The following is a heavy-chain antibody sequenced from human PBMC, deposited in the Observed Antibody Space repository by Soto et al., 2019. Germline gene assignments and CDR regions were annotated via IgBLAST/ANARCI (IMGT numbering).Heavy chain of an antibody. V-gene: IGHV3-53*01. J-gene: IGHJ3*02. Sequence: VALRISCAACGFTFSSNYRSWVRQAPGKGLEWVSVIYSGGSTYYADSVKGRFTISRDNSKNTLYLQMNSLRAEDTAVYYCASSIRRPAFDICGQATMVTVSS. CDR3: ASSIRRPAFDI. CDR2: IYSGGST. D-gene: IGHD4-4*01. CDR1: GFTFSSNY.